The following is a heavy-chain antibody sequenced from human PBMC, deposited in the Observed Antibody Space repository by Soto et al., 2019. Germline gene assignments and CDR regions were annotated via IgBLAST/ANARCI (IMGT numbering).Heavy chain of an antibody. CDR3: ARDAAVGLLEY. J-gene: IGHJ4*02. Sequence: QVQLVQSGAEVKKPGASVKVSCKASGYTFTSYGISWVRQAPGQGLEWMGWISAYNGNTNYAQKLQGRVTMTTDTSTRPASMELRSLRYDDTAVYYWARDAAVGLLEYWGQGTLVTVSS. CDR1: GYTFTSYG. CDR2: ISAYNGNT. D-gene: IGHD3-10*01. V-gene: IGHV1-18*01.